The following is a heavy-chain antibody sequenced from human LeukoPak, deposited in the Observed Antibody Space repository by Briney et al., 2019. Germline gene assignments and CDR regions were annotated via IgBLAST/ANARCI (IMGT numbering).Heavy chain of an antibody. J-gene: IGHJ3*02. D-gene: IGHD3-22*01. CDR2: IYPGDSDT. V-gene: IGHV5-51*01. CDR1: GYSFTSYW. CDR3: ARRGTYYYDSSGYSDAFDI. Sequence: GESLKISCKGSGYSFTSYWIGWVRQMPGKGLEWMGIIYPGDSDTRYSPSFQGQVTISADKSISTAYLQWSSLKASDTAMYYCARRGTYYYDSSGYSDAFDIWGQGTMVTVSS.